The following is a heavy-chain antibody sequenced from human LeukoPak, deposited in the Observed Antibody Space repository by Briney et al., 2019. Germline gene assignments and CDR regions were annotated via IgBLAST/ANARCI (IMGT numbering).Heavy chain of an antibody. CDR1: GFTFSDYF. CDR3: ARDRNVIGADFDS. CDR2: VSFDGTNN. D-gene: IGHD2/OR15-2a*01. V-gene: IGHV3-30*03. J-gene: IGHJ5*01. Sequence: GGSLRLSCAASGFTFSDYFMSWIRQAPGKGLEWVSIVSFDGTNNFYADSVNGRFTVSRDNSKNTVYLHMNSLRPDDTAVYFCARDRNVIGADFDSWGQGTLVTVSS.